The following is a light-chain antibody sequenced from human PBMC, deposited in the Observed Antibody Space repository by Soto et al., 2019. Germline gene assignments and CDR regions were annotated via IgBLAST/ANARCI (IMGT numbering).Light chain of an antibody. Sequence: SYELTQPPSVSVAPGQTARITCGGNNIGIKSVHWYHQKPGQAPLLVVYDDGYLPSGIPERFSGANSGNTATLTISRVEAADEADYYCHIWDSGSDSFVFGSGTKVTVL. CDR3: HIWDSGSDSFV. V-gene: IGLV3-21*02. J-gene: IGLJ1*01. CDR2: DDG. CDR1: NIGIKS.